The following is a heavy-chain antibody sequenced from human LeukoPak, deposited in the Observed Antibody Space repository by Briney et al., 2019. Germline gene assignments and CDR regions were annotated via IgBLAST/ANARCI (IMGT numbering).Heavy chain of an antibody. J-gene: IGHJ3*02. CDR2: VYYNGTT. V-gene: IGHV4-59*01. CDR3: ARDYLAVSSGWYSAFDI. CDR1: GGSITSYY. D-gene: IGHD6-19*01. Sequence: SETLSLTCTVSGGSITSYYWSWIRRPPGQGLESIGYVYYNGTTNYNPSPKSQLTISVDTSKIQFSLKLSTVAAYDTAVHYCARDYLAVSSGWYSAFDIWGQGTMVTVSS.